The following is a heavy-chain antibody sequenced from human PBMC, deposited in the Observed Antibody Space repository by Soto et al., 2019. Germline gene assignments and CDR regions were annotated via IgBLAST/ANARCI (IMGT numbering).Heavy chain of an antibody. V-gene: IGHV3-33*01. CDR2: IWHDGNNK. J-gene: IGHJ6*02. Sequence: GWSLRLSCAASGFTFSNYGMHWVRQAPGKGLERVAIIWHDGNNKYYADSVRVRFIISRDNSKNRLYLQVNSLRAEDTAVYYCASDLVGASDSYGLDVWGQGTPVTVSS. D-gene: IGHD1-26*01. CDR3: ASDLVGASDSYGLDV. CDR1: GFTFSNYG.